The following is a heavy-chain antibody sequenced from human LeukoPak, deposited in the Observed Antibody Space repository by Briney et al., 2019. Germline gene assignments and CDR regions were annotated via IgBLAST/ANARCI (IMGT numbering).Heavy chain of an antibody. V-gene: IGHV3-21*01. CDR2: ISGSSSYI. D-gene: IGHD3-22*01. CDR1: GFTFRSYS. Sequence: GGSLRLSCAASGFTFRSYSINWVRQAPGKGLEWVSSISGSSSYIYYADSVKGRFTISRDNAKSSLYLQMNSLGAEDTAVYYCARKVMVASDAFDIWGQGTMVTVSS. CDR3: ARKVMVASDAFDI. J-gene: IGHJ3*02.